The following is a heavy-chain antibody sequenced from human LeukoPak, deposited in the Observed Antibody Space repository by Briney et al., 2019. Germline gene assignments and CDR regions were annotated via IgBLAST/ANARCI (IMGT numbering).Heavy chain of an antibody. J-gene: IGHJ6*03. Sequence: GGSLRLSCAASGFTFSSYAMSWVRQAPGKGLEWVSAISGSGGSTYYADSVKGRFTISRDNSKNTLYLQMNSLRAEDTAVYYCAKDTRSSGQAARPYYMDVWGKGTTVTVSS. CDR2: ISGSGGST. CDR3: AKDTRSSGQAARPYYMDV. CDR1: GFTFSSYA. D-gene: IGHD6-6*01. V-gene: IGHV3-23*01.